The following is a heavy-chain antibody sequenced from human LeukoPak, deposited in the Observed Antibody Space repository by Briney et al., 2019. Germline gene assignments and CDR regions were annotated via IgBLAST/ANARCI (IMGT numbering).Heavy chain of an antibody. Sequence: KPSETLSLTCAVYGGSFSGYYWSWIRQPPGKGLEWIGEINHSGSTNYNPSLKSRVTISVDTSKNQFSLKLSSVTAADTAVYYWARSLSRRVRYSSSWSPAYYFDYWGQGTLVTVSS. CDR3: ARSLSRRVRYSSSWSPAYYFDY. CDR1: GGSFSGYY. V-gene: IGHV4-34*01. J-gene: IGHJ4*02. CDR2: INHSGST. D-gene: IGHD6-13*01.